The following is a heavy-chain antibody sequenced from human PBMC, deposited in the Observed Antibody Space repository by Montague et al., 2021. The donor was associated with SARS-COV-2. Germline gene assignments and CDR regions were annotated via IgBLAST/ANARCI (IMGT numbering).Heavy chain of an antibody. CDR1: GYSISSGYY. CDR3: ARDRRRWLQLNNWFDH. Sequence: SETLSLTCTVSGYSISSGYYWGWIRQPPGKGLEWIGSIYHSGSTYYNPSLKSRVTISVDTSKNQFSLKLLSSVTAADTAGYYCARDRRRWLQLNNWFDHWGQGILVIVSS. D-gene: IGHD5-24*01. V-gene: IGHV4-38-2*02. J-gene: IGHJ5*02. CDR2: IYHSGST.